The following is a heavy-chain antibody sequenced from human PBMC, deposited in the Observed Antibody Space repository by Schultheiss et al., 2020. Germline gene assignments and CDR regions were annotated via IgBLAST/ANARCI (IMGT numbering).Heavy chain of an antibody. D-gene: IGHD3-10*02. CDR1: GGSISSGGYY. CDR3: ARDIVRHAFDI. Sequence: SETLSLTCTVSGGSISSGGYYWSWIRQHPGKGLEWIGYIYYSGSTYYNPSLKSRVTISVDTSKNQFSLKLSSVTAADTAVYYCARDIVRHAFDIWGQGTMVTVSS. J-gene: IGHJ3*02. CDR2: IYYSGST. V-gene: IGHV4-31*03.